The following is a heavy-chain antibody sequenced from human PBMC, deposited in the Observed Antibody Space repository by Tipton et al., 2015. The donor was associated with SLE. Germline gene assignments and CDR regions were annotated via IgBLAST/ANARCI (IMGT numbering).Heavy chain of an antibody. V-gene: IGHV4-34*01. Sequence: TLSLTCTVYGGSFSGYYWSWIRQPPGKGLEWIGEINHSGSTNYNPSLKSRVTISVDTSKNQFSLKLGSVTAADTAVYYCARGPLLDLWGRGTLVTVSS. CDR2: INHSGST. J-gene: IGHJ2*01. CDR1: GGSFSGYY. D-gene: IGHD5/OR15-5a*01. CDR3: ARGPLLDL.